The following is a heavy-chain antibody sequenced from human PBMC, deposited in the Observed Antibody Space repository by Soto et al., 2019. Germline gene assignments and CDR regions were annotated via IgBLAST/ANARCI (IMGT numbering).Heavy chain of an antibody. D-gene: IGHD2-2*01. J-gene: IGHJ6*03. CDR2: INAGNGNT. Sequence: ASVKVSCKASGYTFTSYAMHWVRQAPGQRHERMGWINAGNGNTKYSQKFQGRVTITRDTSASTAYMELSSLRSEDTAVYYCARMGGCSSTSCYSPATYYMDVWGKGTTVTVSS. CDR1: GYTFTSYA. CDR3: ARMGGCSSTSCYSPATYYMDV. V-gene: IGHV1-3*01.